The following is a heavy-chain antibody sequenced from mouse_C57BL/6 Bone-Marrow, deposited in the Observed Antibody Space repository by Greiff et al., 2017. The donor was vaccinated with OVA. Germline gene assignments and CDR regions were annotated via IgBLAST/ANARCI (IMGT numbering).Heavy chain of an antibody. J-gene: IGHJ1*03. CDR1: GYTFTSYW. CDR2: IDPSDSYT. V-gene: IGHV1-50*01. Sequence: QVQLQQSGAELVKPGASVKLSCKASGYTFTSYWMQWVKQRPGQGLEWIGEIDPSDSYTNYNQKFKGKATLTVDTSSSTAYMQLSSLTSEDSAVYYCARRENYSNYWYFDVWGTGTTVTVSS. D-gene: IGHD2-5*01. CDR3: ARRENYSNYWYFDV.